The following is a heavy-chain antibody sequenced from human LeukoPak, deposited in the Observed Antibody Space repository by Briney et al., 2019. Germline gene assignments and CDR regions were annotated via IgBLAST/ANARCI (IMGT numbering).Heavy chain of an antibody. CDR2: TSTSGGDT. J-gene: IGHJ4*02. Sequence: GGSLRLSCAASGFTFSTYAMSWVRQAPGKGLEWVSGTSTSGGDTHYADSVKGRFTISRDNSRNTLYLQMNSLRAEDTALYYCAKARGYCSGTSCLFDYWGQGTLVTVSS. V-gene: IGHV3-23*01. CDR3: AKARGYCSGTSCLFDY. D-gene: IGHD2-2*01. CDR1: GFTFSTYA.